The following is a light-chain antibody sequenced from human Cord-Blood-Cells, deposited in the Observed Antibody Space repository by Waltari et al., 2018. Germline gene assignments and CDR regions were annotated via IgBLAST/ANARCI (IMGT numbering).Light chain of an antibody. CDR3: QQSYSTLSYT. CDR2: AAS. J-gene: IGKJ2*01. CDR1: QSLSSY. Sequence: DIQMTQSPSSLSASVGDRVTITCRASQSLSSYLNWYQQKPGKAPKLLIYAASTLQSGVPSRCSGSGSATDFTLTISSLQPADVATYYCQQSYSTLSYTFGQGTKLEIK. V-gene: IGKV1-39*01.